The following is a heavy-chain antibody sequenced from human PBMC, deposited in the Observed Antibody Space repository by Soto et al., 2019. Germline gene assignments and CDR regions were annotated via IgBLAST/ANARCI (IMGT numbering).Heavy chain of an antibody. V-gene: IGHV4-4*02. D-gene: IGHD3-9*01. J-gene: IGHJ4*02. CDR3: ARRDWSGSTSHFYFDY. Sequence: SSETLSLTCAVSGGSIISSNWWNWVRQPPGKGLEWIGEIYHSGSTYYKPSLKSRVAMSVDTSKNQFSLKLTSATAADTAVYYCARRDWSGSTSHFYFDYWGQGVLV. CDR2: IYHSGST. CDR1: GGSIISSNW.